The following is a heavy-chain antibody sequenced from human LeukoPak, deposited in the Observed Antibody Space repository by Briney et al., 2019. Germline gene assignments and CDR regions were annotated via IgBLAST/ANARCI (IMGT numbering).Heavy chain of an antibody. Sequence: QTGGSLRLSCAASGFTVSSNYMSWVRQAPGKGLEWVSVIYSGGSTYYADSVKGRFTISRGSSKNTLYLQMNSLRAEDTAVYYCARDQGRMTWAYYYYYLDVWGKGTTVTVSS. CDR2: IYSGGST. D-gene: IGHD2-15*01. CDR3: ARDQGRMTWAYYYYYLDV. CDR1: GFTVSSNY. V-gene: IGHV3-66*02. J-gene: IGHJ6*03.